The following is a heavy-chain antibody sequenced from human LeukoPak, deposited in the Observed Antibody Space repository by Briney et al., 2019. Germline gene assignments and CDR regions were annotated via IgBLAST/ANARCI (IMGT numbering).Heavy chain of an antibody. J-gene: IGHJ4*02. D-gene: IGHD6-19*01. Sequence: SETLSLTCAVYGGSFSGYYWSWIRQPPGKGLEWIGEINHSGSTNYNPSLKSRVTISVDTSKNQFSLKLSSVTAADTAVYYCARTYSSGWYTVYFDYWGQGTLVTVSS. CDR2: INHSGST. V-gene: IGHV4-34*01. CDR3: ARTYSSGWYTVYFDY. CDR1: GGSFSGYY.